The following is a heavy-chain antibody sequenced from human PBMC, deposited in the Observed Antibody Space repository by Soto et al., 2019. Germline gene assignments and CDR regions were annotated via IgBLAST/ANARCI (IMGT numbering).Heavy chain of an antibody. V-gene: IGHV1-2*02. D-gene: IGHD3-22*01. J-gene: IGHJ4*02. CDR3: VRLSLSLTYYYASSGYYPFDY. CDR2: INPNSGGT. Sequence: QVQLVQSGAEVKKPGASVKVSCKASGYTFTGYYMHWVRQAPGQGLEWMGWINPNSGGTNYAQKFQGRVTMSRDTSIRTAYLELSRLRSDDTAVYYCVRLSLSLTYYYASSGYYPFDYWGQGTLVTVSS. CDR1: GYTFTGYY.